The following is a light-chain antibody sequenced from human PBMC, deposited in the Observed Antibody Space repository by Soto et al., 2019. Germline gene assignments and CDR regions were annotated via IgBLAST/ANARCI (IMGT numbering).Light chain of an antibody. CDR1: QSVSSSY. CDR2: GAS. J-gene: IGKJ4*01. CDR3: QQYGSSST. Sequence: EIVLTQSPATLSLSPGERATLSCRASQSVSSSYLAWYQQKPGQAPRLLIYGASSRAAGIPGRFSGSGAGTDFTLTISRLEPEDFAVYYCQQYGSSSTFGGGTKVEIK. V-gene: IGKV3-20*01.